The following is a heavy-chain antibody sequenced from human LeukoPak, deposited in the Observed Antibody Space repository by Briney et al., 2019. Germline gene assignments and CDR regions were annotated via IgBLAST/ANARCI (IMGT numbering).Heavy chain of an antibody. V-gene: IGHV4-59*01. J-gene: IGHJ5*02. CDR1: GGSISSYY. Sequence: LETLSLTCTVPGGSISSYYWSWIRQPPGKGLEWIGHIYGSGSTNYNPSLKSRVTLSVDTSKNQFSLKLSSVTAADTAVYYCAREGTSGTHLNWFDPWGQGTLVTVSS. CDR2: IYGSGST. CDR3: AREGTSGTHLNWFDP. D-gene: IGHD1-1*01.